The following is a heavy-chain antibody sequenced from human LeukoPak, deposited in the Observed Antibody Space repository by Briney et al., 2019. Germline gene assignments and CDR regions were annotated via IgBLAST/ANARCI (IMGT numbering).Heavy chain of an antibody. Sequence: PSETLSLTCTVSGGSLTSYYWSWIRHPPGKGLECIGYVYSSGDTNYNPSLKGRVTISPGTSGYHFSLILTSVTAADTAVYYCARERASAGPHFEHWGRGILITVSS. CDR2: VYSSGDT. CDR3: ARERASAGPHFEH. D-gene: IGHD6-13*01. V-gene: IGHV4-59*01. CDR1: GGSLTSYY. J-gene: IGHJ4*02.